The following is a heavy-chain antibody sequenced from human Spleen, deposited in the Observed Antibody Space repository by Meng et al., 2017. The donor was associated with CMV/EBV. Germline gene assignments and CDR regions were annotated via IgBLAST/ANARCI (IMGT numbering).Heavy chain of an antibody. CDR2: IYYTGTT. D-gene: IGHD3-3*01. CDR3: ARDPGFLLSGNYDFWSGPRWFDP. V-gene: IGHV4-39*07. J-gene: IGHJ5*02. CDR1: YY. Sequence: YYWGWVSQTPGKGLEWLASIYYTGTTYSNPSLKSRVTISLDRSQNQVSLKLTSVTAADTAVYYCARDPGFLLSGNYDFWSGPRWFDPWGLGTLVTVSS.